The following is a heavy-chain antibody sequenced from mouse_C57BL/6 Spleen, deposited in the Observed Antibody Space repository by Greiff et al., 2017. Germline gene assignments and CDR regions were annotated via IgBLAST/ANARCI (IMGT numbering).Heavy chain of an antibody. Sequence: EVKLVESGGDLVKPGGSLKLSCAASGFTFSSYGMSWVRQTPDKRLEWVATISSGGSYTYYPDSVKGRFTISRDNAKNTLYLQMSSLKSEDTAMYYCARHGDCYDGNCFDYWGQGTTLTVSS. CDR1: GFTFSSYG. V-gene: IGHV5-6*01. D-gene: IGHD2-12*01. J-gene: IGHJ2*01. CDR3: ARHGDCYDGNCFDY. CDR2: ISSGGSYT.